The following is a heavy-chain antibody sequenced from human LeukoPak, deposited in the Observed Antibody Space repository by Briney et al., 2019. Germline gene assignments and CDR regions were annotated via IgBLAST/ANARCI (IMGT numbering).Heavy chain of an antibody. D-gene: IGHD3-22*01. CDR3: ARISYYYDSSGYSY. CDR2: INHSGST. CDR1: GGSFSGYY. J-gene: IGHJ4*02. Sequence: PSETLSLTCAVYGGSFSGYYWSWIRQPPGKGLEWIGEINHSGSTNYNPSLKSRVTISVDTSKNQFSLKLSSVTAADTAVYYCARISYYYDSSGYSYWGQGTLVTVSS. V-gene: IGHV4-34*01.